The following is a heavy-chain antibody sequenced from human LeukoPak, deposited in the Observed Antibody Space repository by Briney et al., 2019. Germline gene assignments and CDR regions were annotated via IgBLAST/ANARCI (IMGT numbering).Heavy chain of an antibody. CDR2: INHSGST. Sequence: SETLSLTCAVYGGSFSGYYWSWIHQPPGKGLEWIGEINHSGSTNYNPSLKSRVTISVDTSKNQFSLKLSSVTAADTAVYYCATSRWLQLVYWGQGTLVTVSS. CDR1: GGSFSGYY. J-gene: IGHJ4*02. D-gene: IGHD5-24*01. V-gene: IGHV4-34*01. CDR3: ATSRWLQLVY.